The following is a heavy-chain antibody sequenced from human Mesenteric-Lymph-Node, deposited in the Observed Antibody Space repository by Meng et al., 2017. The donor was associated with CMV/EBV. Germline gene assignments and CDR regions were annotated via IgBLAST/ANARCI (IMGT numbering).Heavy chain of an antibody. CDR1: GFAFSTYS. Sequence: GGSLRLSCSASGFAFSTYSMNWVRQAPGKGLEWVSIIYSGSTRKIYADSVKGRFTISRDDSKRTVYLQMNSLRAEDTAVYYCARDGVAAAGWLWGQGTLVTVSS. D-gene: IGHD6-13*01. J-gene: IGHJ4*02. CDR2: IYSGSTRK. CDR3: ARDGVAAAGWL. V-gene: IGHV3-23*03.